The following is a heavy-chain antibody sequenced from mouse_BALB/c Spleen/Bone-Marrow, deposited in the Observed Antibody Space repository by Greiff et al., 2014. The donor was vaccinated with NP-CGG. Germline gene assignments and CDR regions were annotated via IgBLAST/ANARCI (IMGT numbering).Heavy chain of an antibody. Sequence: EVMLVESGGGLVQPGGSLRLSCATSGFTFTDYYMNWVRQPPGKALEWLGFIRNKAYSYTTEYSASVKGRFTISRDNSQSILYLQMNTLRAEDSATYYCARDMGGLLIDYWGQGTTLTVSS. CDR2: IRNKAYSYTT. CDR1: GFTFTDYY. D-gene: IGHD2-3*01. CDR3: ARDMGGLLIDY. V-gene: IGHV7-3*02. J-gene: IGHJ2*01.